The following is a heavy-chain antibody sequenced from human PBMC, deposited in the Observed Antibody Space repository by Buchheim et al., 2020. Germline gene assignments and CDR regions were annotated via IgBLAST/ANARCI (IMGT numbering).Heavy chain of an antibody. V-gene: IGHV3-30*18. CDR1: GFTFSSYG. J-gene: IGHJ6*02. Sequence: QVQLVESGGGVVQPGRSLRLSCAASGFTFSSYGMHWVRQAPGKGLEWVAIISYDGSNKYYADSVKGRFTISRDNSKNTLYLQMNSLRAEDTAVYYCAKDQGFWSGAHYYQYGMDVWGQGTT. CDR2: ISYDGSNK. D-gene: IGHD3-3*01. CDR3: AKDQGFWSGAHYYQYGMDV.